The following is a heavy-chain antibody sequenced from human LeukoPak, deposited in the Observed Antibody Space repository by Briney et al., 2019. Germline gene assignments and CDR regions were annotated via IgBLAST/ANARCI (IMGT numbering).Heavy chain of an antibody. D-gene: IGHD2-15*01. Sequence: SETLSLTCTVSGGTISSSSYYWGWIRQPPGKGLEWIGYIYYSGSTNYNPSLKSRVTISVDTSKNQFSLKLSSVTAADTAVYYCAGGDPMAALDYWGQGTLVTVSS. V-gene: IGHV4-61*05. CDR1: GGTISSSSYY. CDR3: AGGDPMAALDY. CDR2: IYYSGST. J-gene: IGHJ4*02.